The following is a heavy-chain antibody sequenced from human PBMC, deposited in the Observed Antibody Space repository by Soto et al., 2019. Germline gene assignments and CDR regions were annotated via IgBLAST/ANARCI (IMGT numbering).Heavy chain of an antibody. Sequence: ASVKVSCKASGGTFSSYAISWVRQAPGQGLEWMGGIIPIFGTANYAQKFQGRVTITADESTSTAYMELSSLRSEDTAVYYCARGWLQEPHYGMDVWGQGTTVTVSS. CDR2: IIPIFGTA. J-gene: IGHJ6*02. CDR3: ARGWLQEPHYGMDV. V-gene: IGHV1-69*13. D-gene: IGHD5-12*01. CDR1: GGTFSSYA.